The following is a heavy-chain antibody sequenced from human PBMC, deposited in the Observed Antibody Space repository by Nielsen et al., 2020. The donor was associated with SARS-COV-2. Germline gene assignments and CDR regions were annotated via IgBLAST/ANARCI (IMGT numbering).Heavy chain of an antibody. D-gene: IGHD6-19*01. CDR1: GFTFSSYS. CDR2: ISSSSSYI. J-gene: IGHJ4*02. Sequence: GESLKISCAASGFTFSSYSMNWVRQAPGKGLEWVSSISSSSSYIYYADSVKGRFTISRDNAKNSLYLQMNSLRAEDTAVYYCAKDRGGQWLALDYWGQGTLVTVSS. CDR3: AKDRGGQWLALDY. V-gene: IGHV3-21*01.